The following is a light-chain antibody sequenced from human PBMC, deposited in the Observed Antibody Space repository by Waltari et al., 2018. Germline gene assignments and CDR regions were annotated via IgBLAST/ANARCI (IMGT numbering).Light chain of an antibody. J-gene: IGLJ3*02. CDR1: SGHTSNI. V-gene: IGLV4-69*01. CDR3: QTGGHGTWV. CDR2: VNSDGSH. Sequence: QLVLTQSPSASASLGASVKLTCPLSSGHTSNIVACLQQQPEKGPRYLMKVNSDGSHSKGDEVPDRFSGSSAGAERYLTISSLESEDEADYYCQTGGHGTWVFGGGTKLTVL.